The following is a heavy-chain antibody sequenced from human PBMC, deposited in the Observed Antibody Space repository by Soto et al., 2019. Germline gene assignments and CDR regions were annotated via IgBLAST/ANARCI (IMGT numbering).Heavy chain of an antibody. V-gene: IGHV4-59*12. CDR2: IHYSGST. Sequence: PSETLSLTCTVSGVSFSSYYWSWIRQPPGKGLEWIGYIHYSGSTSYNPSLKSRVTISVDTTKNQFSLKLSSVTAADTAVYYCAREPRAWGQGNLVTVSS. J-gene: IGHJ5*02. CDR3: AREPRA. CDR1: GVSFSSYY.